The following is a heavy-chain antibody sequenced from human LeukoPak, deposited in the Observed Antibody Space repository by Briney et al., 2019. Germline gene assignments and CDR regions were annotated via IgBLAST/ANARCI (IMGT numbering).Heavy chain of an antibody. J-gene: IGHJ4*02. Sequence: PGGSLRLSCAASGFTFSSYAMSWVRQAPGRGLEWVSGTGGSGTGTYYADSVKGRVTISRDNCKNTLYLQMSSLRAEDTAIFYCTKGSRSSGGHYFDYWGQGTLVTVSS. CDR1: GFTFSSYA. CDR2: TGGSGTGT. CDR3: TKGSRSSGGHYFDY. D-gene: IGHD6-13*01. V-gene: IGHV3-23*01.